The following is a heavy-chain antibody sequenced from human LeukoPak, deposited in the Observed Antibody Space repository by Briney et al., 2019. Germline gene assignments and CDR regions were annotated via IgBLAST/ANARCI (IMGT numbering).Heavy chain of an antibody. J-gene: IGHJ6*02. CDR2: TNPNGGGT. V-gene: IGHV1-2*02. D-gene: IGHD1-26*01. CDR3: ARGGKQPPINYYYGMDV. Sequence: ASVKVSCKASGYSFLDYYMFWVRQAPGQGLECMGWTNPNGGGTNYAQQFQGRVTMTRDTSISTVYMELSRLRSDDTAVYYCARGGKQPPINYYYGMDVWGQGTTVTVSS. CDR1: GYSFLDYY.